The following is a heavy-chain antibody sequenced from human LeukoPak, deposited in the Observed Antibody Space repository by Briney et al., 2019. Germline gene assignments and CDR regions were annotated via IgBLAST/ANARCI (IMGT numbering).Heavy chain of an antibody. D-gene: IGHD1-1*01. Sequence: GGSLRLSCAASGFTFSSYGMHWVRQAPGKGLEWVALIWYDGSNKDYADSVKGRFTIPRDNPKNTLYVQMNSLRVEDTAVYYCARGGGNHAFDIWGQGTMVTVSS. CDR3: ARGGGNHAFDI. J-gene: IGHJ3*02. V-gene: IGHV3-33*01. CDR2: IWYDGSNK. CDR1: GFTFSSYG.